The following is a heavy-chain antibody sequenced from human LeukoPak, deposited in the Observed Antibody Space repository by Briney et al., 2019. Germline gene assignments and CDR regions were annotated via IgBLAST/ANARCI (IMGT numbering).Heavy chain of an antibody. J-gene: IGHJ4*02. CDR1: GYTFTGYY. CDR2: INPNSGGT. D-gene: IGHD2-15*01. Sequence: GASVEVSCKASGYTFTGYYMHWVRQAPGQGLEWMGWINPNSGGTNYAQKFQGWVTMTRDTSISTAYMELSRLRSDDTAVYYCAVGYCSGGSCYSLGYWGQGTLVTVSS. CDR3: AVGYCSGGSCYSLGY. V-gene: IGHV1-2*04.